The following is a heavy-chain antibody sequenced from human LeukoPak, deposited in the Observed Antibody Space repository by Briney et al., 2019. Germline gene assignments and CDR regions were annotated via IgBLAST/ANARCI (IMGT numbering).Heavy chain of an antibody. CDR2: ISWNSGSI. CDR1: GFTFDDYA. Sequence: PGGSLRLSCAASGFTFDDYAMHWVRQVPGKGLEWASGISWNSGSIGYADSVKGRFTISRDNAKNSLYLQMNSLRAEDMALYYCAKDIAVADTSGGYMDVWGKGTTVTISS. V-gene: IGHV3-9*03. D-gene: IGHD6-13*01. J-gene: IGHJ6*03. CDR3: AKDIAVADTSGGYMDV.